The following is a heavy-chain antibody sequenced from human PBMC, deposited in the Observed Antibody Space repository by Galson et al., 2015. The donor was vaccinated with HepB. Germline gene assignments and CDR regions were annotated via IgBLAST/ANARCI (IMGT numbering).Heavy chain of an antibody. Sequence: SLRLSCAASGFTFSSYAMSWVRQAPGKGLEWVSAISGSGGSTYYADSVKGRFTISRDNSKNTLYLQMNSLRAEDTAVYYCAKNIEKGLLWFVWAFDIWGQGTMVTVSS. V-gene: IGHV3-23*01. CDR3: AKNIEKGLLWFVWAFDI. D-gene: IGHD3-10*01. CDR1: GFTFSSYA. J-gene: IGHJ3*02. CDR2: ISGSGGST.